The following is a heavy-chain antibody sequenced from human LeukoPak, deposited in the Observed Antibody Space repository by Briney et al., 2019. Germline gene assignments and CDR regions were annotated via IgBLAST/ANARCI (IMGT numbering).Heavy chain of an antibody. D-gene: IGHD3-22*01. Sequence: GGSLRLSCAASGFTFITSAMSWVRQAPGKGLEWVSTISGFGDTTYYADFVRGQFTISRDNYKNTLHLQMNSLRAEDTAVYYCASGYLHNNWFDPWGQGTLVTVSS. CDR2: ISGFGDTT. J-gene: IGHJ5*02. CDR3: ASGYLHNNWFDP. CDR1: GFTFITSA. V-gene: IGHV3-23*01.